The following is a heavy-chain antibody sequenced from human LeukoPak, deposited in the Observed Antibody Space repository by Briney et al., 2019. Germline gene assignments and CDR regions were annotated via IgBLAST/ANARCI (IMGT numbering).Heavy chain of an antibody. D-gene: IGHD4/OR15-4a*01. CDR3: ARVKVLTGSNDAFDV. Sequence: GGSLRLSCAASGFTVSSNYMSWVRQAPGKGLEWVSVIYSGGSTYYTDSVKGRFTISRDNSKNTLYLQMNSLGAEDTAVYYCARVKVLTGSNDAFDVWGQGTMVTVSS. V-gene: IGHV3-53*01. J-gene: IGHJ3*01. CDR2: IYSGGST. CDR1: GFTVSSNY.